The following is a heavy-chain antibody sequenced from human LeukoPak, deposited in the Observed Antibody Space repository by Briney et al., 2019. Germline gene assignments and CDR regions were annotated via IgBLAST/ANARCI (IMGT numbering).Heavy chain of an antibody. CDR3: ARASIIVPAANAFDY. V-gene: IGHV1-18*01. CDR2: ISAYNGNT. D-gene: IGHD2-2*01. CDR1: GYTFTTHG. Sequence: ASVKVSCKASGYTFTTHGFVWVRQAPGQGLEWMGWISAYNGNTNYAQKFQGRVTMTTDTSTNTAYSDLRSLRSDDTAVYFCARASIIVPAANAFDYWGQGTLVTVSS. J-gene: IGHJ4*02.